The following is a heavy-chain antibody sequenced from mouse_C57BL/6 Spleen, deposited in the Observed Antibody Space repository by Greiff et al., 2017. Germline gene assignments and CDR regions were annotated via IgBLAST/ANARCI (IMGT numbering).Heavy chain of an antibody. D-gene: IGHD2-1*01. V-gene: IGHV7-1*01. Sequence: EVKLVESGGGLVQSGRSLRLSCATSGFTFSDFYMEWVRQAPGKGLEWIAASRNKANDYTTEYSASVKGRFIVSRDTSQSILYLQMNGLRAEDTAIYYCARDARGNYGYAMDDWGQGTSVTVSS. CDR2: SRNKANDYTT. CDR3: ARDARGNYGYAMDD. J-gene: IGHJ4*01. CDR1: GFTFSDFY.